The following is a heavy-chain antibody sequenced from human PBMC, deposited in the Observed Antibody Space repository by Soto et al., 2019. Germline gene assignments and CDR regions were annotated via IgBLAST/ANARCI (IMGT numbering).Heavy chain of an antibody. D-gene: IGHD2-2*01. V-gene: IGHV6-1*01. CDR3: ARGGCSSTSCYPLYGMDV. CDR1: GDSVSINSAA. Sequence: QTLSLTCAISGDSVSINSAAWNWIMQSPSRGLEWLGRTYYRSKWYNDYAVSVKSRITINPDTSKNQFSLQLNSVTPEDTAVYYCARGGCSSTSCYPLYGMDVWGQGTTVTVSS. J-gene: IGHJ6*02. CDR2: TYYRSKWYN.